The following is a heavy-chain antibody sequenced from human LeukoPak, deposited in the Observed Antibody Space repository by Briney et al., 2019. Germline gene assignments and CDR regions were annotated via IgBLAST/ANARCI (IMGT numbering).Heavy chain of an antibody. D-gene: IGHD6-13*01. V-gene: IGHV3-30*18. CDR1: GFTFSSYG. Sequence: PGGSLRLSCAASGFTFSSYGMHWVRQAPGKGLEWVAVMSYDGSNKYYADSVKGRFTISRDNSKNTLYLQMNSLRGDDTGMYFRAKDSSSSNYYYGLDVWGQGTTVTVSS. CDR2: MSYDGSNK. CDR3: AKDSSSSNYYYGLDV. J-gene: IGHJ6*02.